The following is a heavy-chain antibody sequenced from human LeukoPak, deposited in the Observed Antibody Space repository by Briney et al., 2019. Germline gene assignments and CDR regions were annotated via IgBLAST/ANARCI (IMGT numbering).Heavy chain of an antibody. Sequence: GGSLRLSCAASGFTVRSYYMAWVRQAPGKGLEWVSVIYSGGDTYYADSVKGRFTISRDNSKNMIYLEMSSLKAEDTAVYYCARERNLEIAVAGTIFDYWGQGTLVTVSS. CDR3: ARERNLEIAVAGTIFDY. V-gene: IGHV3-66*01. CDR2: IYSGGDT. J-gene: IGHJ4*02. D-gene: IGHD6-19*01. CDR1: GFTVRSYY.